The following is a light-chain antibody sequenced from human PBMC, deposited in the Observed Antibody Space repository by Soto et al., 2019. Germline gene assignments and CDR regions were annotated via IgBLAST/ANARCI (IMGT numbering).Light chain of an antibody. CDR3: QQRSYWWT. CDR1: QSVSSY. J-gene: IGKJ4*01. Sequence: EIVLTQSPATLSLSPGERATLSCRASQSVSSYLAWYQQKPGQAPRLLIYDASNRATGIPARFSGSGSGTDFTLTISSLEPDDFAVFYCQQRSYWWTFGGGTKVEIK. V-gene: IGKV3-11*01. CDR2: DAS.